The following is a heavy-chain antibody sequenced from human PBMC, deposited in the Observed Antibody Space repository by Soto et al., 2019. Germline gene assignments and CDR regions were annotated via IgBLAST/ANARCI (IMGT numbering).Heavy chain of an antibody. CDR3: ARGFDILTFGFCLDY. CDR1: GGSMSSSSYY. D-gene: IGHD3-9*01. J-gene: IGHJ4*02. Sequence: PSETQSLTCTVSGGSMSSSSYYWGWIRQPPGKGLEWIANMYFSGFYSGSTSYNPSLKSRVTISVDTSKNQFSLQVSSVTAADTAVYYCARGFDILTFGFCLDYWGQGTLVTVSS. V-gene: IGHV4-39*01. CDR2: MYFSGFYSGST.